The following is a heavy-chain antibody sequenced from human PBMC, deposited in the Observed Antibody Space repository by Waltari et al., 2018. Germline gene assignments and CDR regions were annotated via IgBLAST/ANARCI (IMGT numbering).Heavy chain of an antibody. Sequence: QVTLKESGPALVKPTQTLTLTCTFPGFSLSPQRMHVSWIRQPPGKALVWLARIDWDDDKFYSTSLKTRLTISKDTSKNQVVLTMTNVDPADTATYYCARTAVYTSGGYYLYYLDYWGQGALVTVSS. CDR3: ARTAVYTSGGYYLYYLDY. V-gene: IGHV2-70*04. D-gene: IGHD3-22*01. J-gene: IGHJ4*02. CDR2: IDWDDDK. CDR1: GFSLSPQRMH.